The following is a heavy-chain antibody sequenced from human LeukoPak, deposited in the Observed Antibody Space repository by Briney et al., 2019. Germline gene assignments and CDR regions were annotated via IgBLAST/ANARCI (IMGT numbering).Heavy chain of an antibody. CDR1: GFSLSTSGVG. J-gene: IGHJ4*02. CDR2: IYRDDDK. D-gene: IGHD5-12*01. V-gene: IGHV2-5*02. CDR3: AHVWWLRTSFDY. Sequence: SGPTLVKPTQTLTLTCTFSGFSLSTSGVGVGWIRQPPGKALEWLALIYRDDDKRYSPSLKSRLTITKDTSKNQVVLTMTNMDPVDTATYYCAHVWWLRTSFDYWGQGTLVTVSS.